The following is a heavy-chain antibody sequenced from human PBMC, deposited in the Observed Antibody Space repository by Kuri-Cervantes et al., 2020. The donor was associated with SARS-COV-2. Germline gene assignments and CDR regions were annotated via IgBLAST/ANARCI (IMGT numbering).Heavy chain of an antibody. CDR1: ETTFPNYD. CDR2: VKTNSGNT. V-gene: IGHV1-8*01. Sequence: ASVKVSCKAPETTFPNYDINWVRQATGQGLEWMGMVKTNSGNTLYAQFFQGRVSMTRDTSTSTVYMELSSLRSEDTAVYYCARENYIGTGGRIHNWFDPWGQGTLVTVSS. J-gene: IGHJ5*02. D-gene: IGHD7-27*01. CDR3: ARENYIGTGGRIHNWFDP.